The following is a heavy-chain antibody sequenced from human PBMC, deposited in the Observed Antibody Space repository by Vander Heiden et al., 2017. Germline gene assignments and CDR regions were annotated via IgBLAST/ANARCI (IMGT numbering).Heavy chain of an antibody. CDR1: GFTFTSSA. CDR2: IVVGSGNT. J-gene: IGHJ3*02. V-gene: IGHV1-58*02. D-gene: IGHD4-4*01. CDR3: AAVYYYSKGGAFDI. Sequence: QMQLVQSGPEVKKPGTSVKVSCQAAGFTFTSSAMQWVRQARGQRLEWIGGIVVGSGNTNYAQKFQERVTITRDMSTSTAYMGLSSLRSEDTAVYYCAAVYYYSKGGAFDIWGQGTMVTVSS.